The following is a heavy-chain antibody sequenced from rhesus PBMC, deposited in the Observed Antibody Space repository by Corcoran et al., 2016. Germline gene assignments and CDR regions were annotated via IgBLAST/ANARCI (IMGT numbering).Heavy chain of an antibody. CDR2: IYGSSGST. V-gene: IGHV4-160*01. CDR3: ASRSGSYYYLDY. D-gene: IGHD3-16*01. CDR1: GGSISSNY. Sequence: QVQLQESGPGLVKPSETLSLTCAVSGGSISSNYWSWIRQPPGKGRGWIEYIYGSSGSTYYNPSLKTRVPISTDPSKHLCSLKLGSVTAADTAVYYCASRSGSYYYLDYWGHGVLVTVSS. J-gene: IGHJ4*01.